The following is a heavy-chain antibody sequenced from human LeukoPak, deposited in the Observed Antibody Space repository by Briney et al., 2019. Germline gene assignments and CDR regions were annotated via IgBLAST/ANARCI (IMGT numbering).Heavy chain of an antibody. Sequence: GGSLRLSCAASGFTFSSYAMTWVRQAPGKGLEWVAVISYDGSNKYYADSVKGRFTISRDNSKDTLYLQMNSLRAEDTAVYYCARDSYCSSTSCYMALDYWGQGTLVTVSS. CDR3: ARDSYCSSTSCYMALDY. D-gene: IGHD2-2*02. CDR1: GFTFSSYA. V-gene: IGHV3-30*04. J-gene: IGHJ4*02. CDR2: ISYDGSNK.